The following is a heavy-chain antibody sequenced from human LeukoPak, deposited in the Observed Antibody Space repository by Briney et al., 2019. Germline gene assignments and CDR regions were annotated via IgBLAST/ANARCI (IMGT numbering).Heavy chain of an antibody. V-gene: IGHV4-34*01. J-gene: IGHJ5*02. CDR2: INHSGST. D-gene: IGHD3-22*01. CDR1: GGSLSGYY. Sequence: SETLSLTCAVYGGSLSGYYWSWIRQPPGKGLEWIGEINHSGSTNYNPSLKSRVTISVDTSKNQFSLKLSSVTAADTAVYYCARASYYDSSGPNGFDPWGQGTLVTVSS. CDR3: ARASYYDSSGPNGFDP.